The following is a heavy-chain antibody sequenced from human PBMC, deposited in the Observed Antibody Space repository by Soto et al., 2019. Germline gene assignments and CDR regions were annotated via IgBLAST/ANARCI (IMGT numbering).Heavy chain of an antibody. CDR1: GFTFSSYG. Sequence: HPGGSLRLSCAASGFTFSSYGMHWVRQAPGKGLEWVAVISYDGSNKYYADSVKGRFTISRDNSKNTLYLQMNSLRAEDTAVYYCAKATYDSSGYYFVYWGQGTLVTVSS. CDR2: ISYDGSNK. CDR3: AKATYDSSGYYFVY. D-gene: IGHD3-22*01. J-gene: IGHJ4*02. V-gene: IGHV3-30*18.